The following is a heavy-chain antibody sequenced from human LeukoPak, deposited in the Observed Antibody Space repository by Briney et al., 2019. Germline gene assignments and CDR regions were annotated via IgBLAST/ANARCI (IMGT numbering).Heavy chain of an antibody. CDR1: GGSISSGDYS. Sequence: SQTLSLTCTVSGGSISSGDYSWCWIRQPPGKGLEWIGYIYYSGSTYYNPSLKSRVTISVDTSKNQFSLKLSSVTAADTAVYYCARDRSGYVDYWGQGTPVTVSS. CDR3: ARDRSGYVDY. CDR2: IYYSGST. V-gene: IGHV4-30-4*01. D-gene: IGHD2-15*01. J-gene: IGHJ4*02.